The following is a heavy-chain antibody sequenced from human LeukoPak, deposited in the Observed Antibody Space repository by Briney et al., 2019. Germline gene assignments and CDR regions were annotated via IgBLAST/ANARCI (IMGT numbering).Heavy chain of an antibody. J-gene: IGHJ4*02. CDR3: ARSAPTLTYDILTGYLGY. CDR1: GYTFTGYY. D-gene: IGHD3-9*01. V-gene: IGHV1-2*02. CDR2: INPNSGGT. Sequence: ASVKVSCKPSGYTFTGYYMHWVRQAPGQGLEWMGWINPNSGGTNYAQKFQGRVTMTRDTSISTAYMDLSRLRSDDTAFYYCARSAPTLTYDILTGYLGYWGQGTLVTVSS.